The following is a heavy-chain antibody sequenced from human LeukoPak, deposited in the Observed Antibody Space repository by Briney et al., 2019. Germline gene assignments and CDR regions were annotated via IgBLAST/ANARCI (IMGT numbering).Heavy chain of an antibody. Sequence: GGSLRLSCAASGFMFSRYWMHWVRQAPGKGPVWVSHIKSDGSNTTYADSVKGRFTISRDNAKSTLYLQMNSLRVEDTAVYYCVRDSSSWYYDYWGQGTLVSVPS. V-gene: IGHV3-74*01. D-gene: IGHD6-13*01. CDR3: VRDSSSWYYDY. CDR1: GFMFSRYW. CDR2: IKSDGSNT. J-gene: IGHJ4*02.